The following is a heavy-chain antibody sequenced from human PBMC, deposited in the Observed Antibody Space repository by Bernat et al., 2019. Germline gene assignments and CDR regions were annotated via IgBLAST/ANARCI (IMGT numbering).Heavy chain of an antibody. CDR2: ISGSGGTT. V-gene: IGHV3-23*04. Sequence: EVQLVESGGGLVQPGGSLRLSCAASGFTFSTNAMTWVRQAPGKGLEWVSGISGSGGTTKYADSVKGRFTISRDNSKNTLYLQMNSLRAEDTAVYSCAKGHSSDLVDACDIWGQGTMVTVSS. CDR1: GFTFSTNA. D-gene: IGHD3-22*01. J-gene: IGHJ3*02. CDR3: AKGHSSDLVDACDI.